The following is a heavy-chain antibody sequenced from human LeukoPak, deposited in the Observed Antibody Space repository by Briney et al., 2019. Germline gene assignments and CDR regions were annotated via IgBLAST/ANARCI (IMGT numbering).Heavy chain of an antibody. J-gene: IGHJ4*02. Sequence: GGSLRLSCAASGFTFSSYWMSWVCQAPGKGLEWVANIKQDGSEKYYVDSVKGRFTISRDNSKNTLYLQMNSLRAEDTAVYYCAKATIVVVPAAQPYYFDYWGQGTLVTVSS. CDR2: IKQDGSEK. V-gene: IGHV3-7*01. CDR1: GFTFSSYW. D-gene: IGHD2-2*01. CDR3: AKATIVVVPAAQPYYFDY.